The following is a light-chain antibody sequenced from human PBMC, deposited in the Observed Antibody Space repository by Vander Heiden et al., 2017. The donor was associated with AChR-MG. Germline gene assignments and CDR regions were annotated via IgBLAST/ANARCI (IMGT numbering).Light chain of an antibody. CDR1: QSLLHSNGNTY. CDR3: MQGTHSKT. Sequence: DVVMTQTPLSLSVTTGQPASISCKSSQSLLHSNGNTYLSRYLQKSGQSPQLLMYEVSSRFSGVPDRFSGSRSGTDFALKISRVEAEDVGVYYCMQGTHSKTFGQGTNVEIK. J-gene: IGKJ1*01. CDR2: EVS. V-gene: IGKV2-29*02.